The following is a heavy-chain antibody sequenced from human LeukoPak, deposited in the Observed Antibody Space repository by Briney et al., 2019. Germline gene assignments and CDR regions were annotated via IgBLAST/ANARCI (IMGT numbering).Heavy chain of an antibody. J-gene: IGHJ4*02. Sequence: SETLSRTCTVSGGSISGYYWSWIRQPPGKGLEWIGYIYYSGSTKYNPSLESRVTISVDTSKNQFSLKLTSVTAADTAVYYCARVADDLLFSLDYWGQGTLVTVSS. CDR1: GGSISGYY. CDR2: IYYSGST. V-gene: IGHV4-59*08. CDR3: ARVADDLLFSLDY. D-gene: IGHD2-21*02.